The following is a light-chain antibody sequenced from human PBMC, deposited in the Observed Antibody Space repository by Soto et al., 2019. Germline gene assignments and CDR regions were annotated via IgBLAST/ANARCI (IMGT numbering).Light chain of an antibody. J-gene: IGKJ1*01. CDR2: SSS. V-gene: IGKV1-27*01. CDR3: QKYNSAPQS. Sequence: DIQMTQSPSPLSASVGDRVTITCRASQGIGNYLAWYQQKPGKAPQLLIYSSSTLQSGVPSRFSGSGSGTDFTLTISSLQPEDVATDYDQKYNSAPQSFGQGTNVEIK. CDR1: QGIGNY.